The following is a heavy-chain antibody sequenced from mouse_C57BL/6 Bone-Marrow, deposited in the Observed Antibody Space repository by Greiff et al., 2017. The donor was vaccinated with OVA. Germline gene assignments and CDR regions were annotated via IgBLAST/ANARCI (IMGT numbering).Heavy chain of an antibody. V-gene: IGHV1-81*01. D-gene: IGHD2-3*01. CDR1: GYTFTSYG. J-gene: IGHJ3*01. CDR2: IYPRSGNT. Sequence: VQLQQSGAELARPGASVKLSCKASGYTFTSYGISWVKQRTGQGLEWIGEIYPRSGNTYYNEKFKGKATLTADKSSSTAYIELRSLTSEDSAVYFCASNDVYYFAWFAYWGQGTLVTVSA. CDR3: ASNDVYYFAWFAY.